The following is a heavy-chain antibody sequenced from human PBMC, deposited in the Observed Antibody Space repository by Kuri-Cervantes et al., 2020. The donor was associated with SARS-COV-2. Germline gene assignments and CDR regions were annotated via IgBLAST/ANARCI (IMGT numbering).Heavy chain of an antibody. CDR1: GYTFTSYG. V-gene: IGHV1-8*02. CDR3: ARGGAPHPDHYYGSGRAEFDI. CDR2: IIPILGIA. Sequence: ASVKVSCKASGYTFTSYGISWVRQAPGQGLEWMGWIIPILGIANYAQKFQGRVTMTRNTSISTAYMELSSLRSEDTAVYYCARGGAPHPDHYYGSGRAEFDIWGQGTMVTVSS. J-gene: IGHJ3*02. D-gene: IGHD3-10*01.